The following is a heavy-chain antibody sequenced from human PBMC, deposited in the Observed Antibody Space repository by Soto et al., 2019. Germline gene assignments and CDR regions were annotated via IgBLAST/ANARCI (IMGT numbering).Heavy chain of an antibody. CDR1: GGSFSGYY. CDR3: ATGRGVRGVIITTYYCYGLDV. Sequence: KISETLSLTCAVYGGSFSGYYWSWIRQPPGKGLEWIGEINHSGSTNYNPSLKSRVTISVDTSKNQFSLKLSSVSAADTAVYYCATGRGVRGVIITTYYCYGLDVWGQGTTVTVSS. CDR2: INHSGST. D-gene: IGHD3-10*01. J-gene: IGHJ6*02. V-gene: IGHV4-34*01.